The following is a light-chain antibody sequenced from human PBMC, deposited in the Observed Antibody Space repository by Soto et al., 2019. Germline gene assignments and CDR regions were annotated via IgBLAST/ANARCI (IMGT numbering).Light chain of an antibody. CDR2: LGF. CDR1: QSLLHSNGYNY. V-gene: IGKV2-28*01. Sequence: EIVMTQSPLSLPVTPGEPASISCRSSQSLLHSNGYNYLDWYLQKPGQSPQLLIYLGFNRAAGVPDRFSASGSGTDFTLKISRVEAEDVGVYYCMQTLQTRTFGQGTKVDIK. J-gene: IGKJ1*01. CDR3: MQTLQTRT.